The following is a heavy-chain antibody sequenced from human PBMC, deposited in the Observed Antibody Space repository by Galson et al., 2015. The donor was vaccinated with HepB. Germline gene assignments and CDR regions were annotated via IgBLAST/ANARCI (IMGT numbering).Heavy chain of an antibody. J-gene: IGHJ6*02. D-gene: IGHD5-12*01. CDR3: AKDINSGYDRYYYYGMDV. CDR1: GFTFSSYG. CDR2: IWYDGSNK. Sequence: SLRLSCAASGFTFSSYGMHRVRQAPGKGLEWVAVIWYDGSNKYYADSVKGRFTISRDNSKNTLYLQMNSLRAEDTAVYYCAKDINSGYDRYYYYGMDVWGQGTTVTVSS. V-gene: IGHV3-33*06.